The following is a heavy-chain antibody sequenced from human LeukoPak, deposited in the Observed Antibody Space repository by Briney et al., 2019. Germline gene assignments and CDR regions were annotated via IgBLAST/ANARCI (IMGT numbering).Heavy chain of an antibody. CDR3: ARDTHCSSTSCYNAFDI. V-gene: IGHV3-33*01. CDR1: GFTFSSYG. J-gene: IGHJ3*02. D-gene: IGHD2-2*02. CDR2: IWYDGSNK. Sequence: PGGSLRLSCAASGFTFSSYGMHWVRQAPGKGLEWVAVIWYDGSNKYYADSVKGRFTISRDNSKNTLYLQMNSLRAEDTAVYYCARDTHCSSTSCYNAFDIWGQGTMVTVSS.